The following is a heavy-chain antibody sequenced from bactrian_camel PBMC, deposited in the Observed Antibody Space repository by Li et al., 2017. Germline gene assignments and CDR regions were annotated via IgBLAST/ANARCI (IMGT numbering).Heavy chain of an antibody. CDR1: GTSPYY. CDR3: AEGRGSRGEHCYSLNY. CDR2: IHTGAGGV. J-gene: IGHJ4*01. V-gene: IGHV3S1*01. Sequence: HVQLVESGGGSVQAGGSLRLSCTISGTSPYYKGWFRQVPGKEREGVAAIHTGAGGVRYADSVKGRFTVSQDSARNTVYLQMNNLQPEDTATYYCAEGRGSRGEHCYSLNYWGQGTQVTVSA. D-gene: IGHD6*01.